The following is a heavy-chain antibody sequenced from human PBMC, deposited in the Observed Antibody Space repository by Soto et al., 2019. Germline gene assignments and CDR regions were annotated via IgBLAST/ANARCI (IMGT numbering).Heavy chain of an antibody. Sequence: GGSLRLSCAASGFTFSSYSMNWVRQAPGKGLEWVSYISSGSSTIYYADSVKGRFTISRDNAKNSLYLEMNSLRAEDTAVYYCARAGSNYPTQLSNWGQGTLVTVSS. CDR2: ISSGSSTI. D-gene: IGHD4-4*01. J-gene: IGHJ4*02. V-gene: IGHV3-48*01. CDR3: ARAGSNYPTQLSN. CDR1: GFTFSSYS.